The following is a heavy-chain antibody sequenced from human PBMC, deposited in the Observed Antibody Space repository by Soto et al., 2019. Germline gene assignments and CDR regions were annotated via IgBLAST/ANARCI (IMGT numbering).Heavy chain of an antibody. CDR1: GYSFTSYW. CDR2: IYPGDSDT. D-gene: IGHD2-2*01. V-gene: IGHV5-51*01. J-gene: IGHJ6*03. CDR3: ARIGRYCRSTSCLNYYYYMDV. Sequence: GESLKISCKGSGYSFTSYWIGWVRQMPGKGLEWMGIIYPGDSDTRYSPSFQGQVTISADKSISTAYLQWSSLKASDTAMYYCARIGRYCRSTSCLNYYYYMDVWGKGTTVTVSS.